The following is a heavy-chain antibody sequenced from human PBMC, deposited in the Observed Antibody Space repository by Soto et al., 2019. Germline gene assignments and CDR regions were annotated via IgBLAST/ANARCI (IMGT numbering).Heavy chain of an antibody. V-gene: IGHV1-69*01. J-gene: IGHJ6*02. CDR3: ARSQGSSTSLEIYYYYYYGMDV. D-gene: IGHD2-2*01. CDR1: GGTFSSYA. CDR2: IIPISGTA. Sequence: QVQLVQSGAEVKKPGSSVKVSCKASGGTFSSYAISWVRQAPGQGLEWMGGIIPISGTANYAQKFQRRVKITADQPTSTADMEPSSMRSEYTAVYYCARSQGSSTSLEIYYYYYYGMDVWGQGTTVTVSS.